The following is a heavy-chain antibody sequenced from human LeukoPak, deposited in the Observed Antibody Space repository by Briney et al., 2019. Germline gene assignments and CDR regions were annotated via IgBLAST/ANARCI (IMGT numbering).Heavy chain of an antibody. V-gene: IGHV4-34*01. Sequence: PSETPSLTCAVYGGSFSGYYWSWIRQPPGKGLEWIGEINHSGSTNYNPSLKSRVTISVDTSKNQFSLKLSSVTAADTAVYYCARLAAAGTYYYYYGMDVWGQGTTVTVSS. CDR1: GGSFSGYY. CDR2: INHSGST. J-gene: IGHJ6*02. D-gene: IGHD6-13*01. CDR3: ARLAAAGTYYYYYGMDV.